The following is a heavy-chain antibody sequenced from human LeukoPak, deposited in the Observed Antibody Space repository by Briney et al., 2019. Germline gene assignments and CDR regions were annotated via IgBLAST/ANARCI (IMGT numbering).Heavy chain of an antibody. V-gene: IGHV3-74*01. CDR2: INSDGSTT. Sequence: GGSLRISCAASGFTFSNYWMHWVRQAPGKGLVWVSRINSDGSTTNYADSVKGRLTISRDNAKNTLYLQMNSLRAEDTAVYYCARILYGSSGPYDYWGQGTLVTVSS. J-gene: IGHJ4*02. CDR3: ARILYGSSGPYDY. CDR1: GFTFSNYW. D-gene: IGHD3-22*01.